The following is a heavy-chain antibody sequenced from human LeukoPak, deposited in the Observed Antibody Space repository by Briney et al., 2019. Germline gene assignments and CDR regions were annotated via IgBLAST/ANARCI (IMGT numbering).Heavy chain of an antibody. J-gene: IGHJ5*02. D-gene: IGHD2-2*01. CDR3: ARVGWTSTSCYSWFDP. CDR2: IYTSGST. Sequence: SETLSLTCTVSGVSMSSYYWSWIRPPAGKGLEWIGRIYTSGSTNYNPSLKSRVTMSVDTSKNQFYLKLSSVSAADTAVYYCARVGWTSTSCYSWFDPWGRGTLVTVSS. CDR1: GVSMSSYY. V-gene: IGHV4-4*07.